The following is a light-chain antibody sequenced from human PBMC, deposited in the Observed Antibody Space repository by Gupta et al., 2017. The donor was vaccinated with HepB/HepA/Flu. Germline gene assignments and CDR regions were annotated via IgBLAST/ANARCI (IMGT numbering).Light chain of an antibody. J-gene: IGLJ2*01. CDR1: SSNIGSKN. CDR2: SNN. CDR3: SAWDASLNGVL. V-gene: IGLV1-44*01. Sequence: QSVLIQPPSASGTPGQRVTISCSGSSSNIGSKNVSWYQQRPGTAPKLVIYSNNQRPSGVPDRFSGSKSGTSASLAINGLQAEDEADYYCSAWDASLNGVLFGGGTKLTVL.